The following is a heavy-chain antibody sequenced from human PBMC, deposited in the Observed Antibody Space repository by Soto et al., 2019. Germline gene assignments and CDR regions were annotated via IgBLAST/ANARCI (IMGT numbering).Heavy chain of an antibody. CDR3: ARERAVAGVFDY. D-gene: IGHD6-19*01. CDR2: IHYSGST. Sequence: QVQLQESGPGPVKPSETLSLTCIVSGGSISSYYWNWIRQPPGRGLEWIGYIHYSGSTNYNPSLKSRVTVSVDTSTNQFSLKLSSVTAADTAVYYCARERAVAGVFDYWGQGILVTVSS. J-gene: IGHJ4*02. CDR1: GGSISSYY. V-gene: IGHV4-59*01.